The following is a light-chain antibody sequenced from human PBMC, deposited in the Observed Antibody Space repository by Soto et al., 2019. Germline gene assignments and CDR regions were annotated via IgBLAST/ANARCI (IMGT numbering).Light chain of an antibody. CDR1: QDINNY. Sequence: DIQMTQSPSSLSASVGDRVTITCQASQDINNYLNWYQHKPGKAPKLLIYDASNLETGVPSRFSGSGSGTDFTFTISSLQPEDIATYYCQQYGNLLWTFGQRTKVEIK. CDR2: DAS. J-gene: IGKJ1*01. V-gene: IGKV1-33*01. CDR3: QQYGNLLWT.